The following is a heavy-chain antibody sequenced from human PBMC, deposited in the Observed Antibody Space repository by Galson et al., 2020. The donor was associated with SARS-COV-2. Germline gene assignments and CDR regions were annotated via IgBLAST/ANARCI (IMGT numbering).Heavy chain of an antibody. J-gene: IGHJ4*02. V-gene: IGHV4-59*01. CDR3: ARLSSSWYEGFDY. CDR1: GGSISDYY. CDR2: IYHTGST. D-gene: IGHD6-13*01. Sequence: ASETLSLTFSVSGGSISDYYWTWIRQPPGMGLEYIAYIYHTGSTNYSPSLKSRVTISVDTSKNQFSLKLNSLTAADTAVYYCARLSSSWYEGFDYWGQGTLVTVSS.